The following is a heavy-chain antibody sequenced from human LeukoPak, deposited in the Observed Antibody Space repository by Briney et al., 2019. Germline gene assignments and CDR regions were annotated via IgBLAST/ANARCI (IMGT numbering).Heavy chain of an antibody. CDR1: GFTVSSNY. CDR3: ARVRWGAFEY. J-gene: IGHJ4*02. V-gene: IGHV3-53*04. Sequence: GGSLRLSCAASGFTVSSNYMSWVRQAPGKGLEWVSIIYSGGSTYCADSVKGRFTISRHNSKNTLYLQMNSLRAEDTAVYYCARVRWGAFEYWGQGTLVTVSS. D-gene: IGHD1-26*01. CDR2: IYSGGST.